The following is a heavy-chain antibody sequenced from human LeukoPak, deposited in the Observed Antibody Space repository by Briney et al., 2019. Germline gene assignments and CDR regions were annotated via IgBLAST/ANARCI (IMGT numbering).Heavy chain of an antibody. J-gene: IGHJ4*02. Sequence: SETLSLTCAVYGESFSGYYWSWIRQPPGKGLEWIGEINHSGSTNYNPSLKSRVTISVDTSKNQFSLKLSSVTAADTAVYYCARDRGQTLHYWGQGTLVTVSS. D-gene: IGHD3-10*01. CDR3: ARDRGQTLHY. V-gene: IGHV4-34*01. CDR2: INHSGST. CDR1: GESFSGYY.